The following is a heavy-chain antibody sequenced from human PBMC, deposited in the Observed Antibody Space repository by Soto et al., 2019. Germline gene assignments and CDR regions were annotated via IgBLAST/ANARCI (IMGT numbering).Heavy chain of an antibody. J-gene: IGHJ4*02. CDR1: GGTFSSYT. Sequence: QVQLVQSGAEVKKPGSSVKVSCKASGGTFSSYTISWVRQAPGQGLEWMGRIIPILGIANYAQKFQGRVTISADKATSTGYMELSSLRSEDTAVYYCARRNGDFDYWGQGTLVTVSS. CDR3: ARRNGDFDY. V-gene: IGHV1-69*02. CDR2: IIPILGIA.